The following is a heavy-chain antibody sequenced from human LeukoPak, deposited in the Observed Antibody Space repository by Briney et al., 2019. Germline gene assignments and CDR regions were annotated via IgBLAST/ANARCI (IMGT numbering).Heavy chain of an antibody. V-gene: IGHV4-59*01. J-gene: IGHJ6*02. CDR2: IYYSGST. D-gene: IGHD3-3*01. CDR3: ARYYDFWSGYPGMDV. Sequence: PSETLSHTCTVSGGSISSYYWSWIRQPPGKGLEWIGYIYYSGSTNYNPSLKSRVTISVDTSKNQFSLKLSSVTAADTAVYYCARYYDFWSGYPGMDVWGQGTTVTVSS. CDR1: GGSISSYY.